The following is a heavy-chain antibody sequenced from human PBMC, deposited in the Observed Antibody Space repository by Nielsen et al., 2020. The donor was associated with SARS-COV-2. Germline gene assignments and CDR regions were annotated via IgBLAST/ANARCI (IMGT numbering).Heavy chain of an antibody. D-gene: IGHD5-12*01. CDR2: IYYSGST. CDR3: AGDYWGSGSYYYYYGMDV. Sequence: SETLSLTCTVSGGSISSYYWSWIRQPPGKGLEWIGYIYYSGSTSYNPSLKSRVTISVDTSKNQFSLKLSSVTAADTAVYYCAGDYWGSGSYYYYYGMDVWGQGTTVTVSS. V-gene: IGHV4-59*13. CDR1: GGSISSYY. J-gene: IGHJ6*02.